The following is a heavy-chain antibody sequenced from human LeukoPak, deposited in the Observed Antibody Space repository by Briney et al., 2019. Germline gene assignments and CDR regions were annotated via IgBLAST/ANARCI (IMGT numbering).Heavy chain of an antibody. CDR1: GFTFSNYA. V-gene: IGHV3-23*01. J-gene: IGHJ4*02. Sequence: PGGSLRLSCAASGFTFSNYAMSWVRQAPGKGLEWVSVISGTETSTYYADSVKGRFTISRDNSKNTLSLQMNSLRAEDTAVYYCARDRRAVGGPRVDYWGQGTLVTVSS. D-gene: IGHD1-26*01. CDR2: ISGTETST. CDR3: ARDRRAVGGPRVDY.